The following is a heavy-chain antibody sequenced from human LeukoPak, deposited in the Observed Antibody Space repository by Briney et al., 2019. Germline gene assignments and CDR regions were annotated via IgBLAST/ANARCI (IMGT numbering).Heavy chain of an antibody. Sequence: GGSLRLSCAASGFTFSSYGMHWVRQAPGKGLEWVAVISYDGSNKYYADSVKGRFTISRDNSKNTLYLQMNSLRAEDTAVYYCARSGNNYYYYMDVWGKGTTVTVSS. CDR3: ARSGNNYYYYMDV. J-gene: IGHJ6*03. CDR2: ISYDGSNK. D-gene: IGHD2/OR15-2a*01. CDR1: GFTFSSYG. V-gene: IGHV3-30*03.